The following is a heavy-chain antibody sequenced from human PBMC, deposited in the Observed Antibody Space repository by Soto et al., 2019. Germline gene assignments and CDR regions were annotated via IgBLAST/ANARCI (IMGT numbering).Heavy chain of an antibody. Sequence: PGGPLRLSCAASVFTFSDYYMSWIRQAPGKGLEWVSYISSSGSTIYYADSVKGRFTISRDNAKNSLYLQMNSLRAEDTAVYYCARHNNGTGSSYFDYWCQGTLVTVSS. V-gene: IGHV3-11*01. CDR2: ISSSGSTI. CDR3: ARHNNGTGSSYFDY. CDR1: VFTFSDYY. J-gene: IGHJ4*02. D-gene: IGHD3-10*01.